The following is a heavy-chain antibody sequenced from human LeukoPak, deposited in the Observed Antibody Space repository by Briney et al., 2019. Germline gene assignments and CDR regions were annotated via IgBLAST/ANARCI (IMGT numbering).Heavy chain of an antibody. J-gene: IGHJ4*02. CDR1: GGTFSSYA. CDR2: IIPIFGTA. CDR3: ARVSGSYYGNADFDY. V-gene: IGHV1-69*13. Sequence: WASVKVSCKASGGTFSSYAISWVRQAPGQGLEWMGGIIPIFGTANYAQKFQGRVTITADESMSTAYMELSSLRSEDTAVYYCARVSGSYYGNADFDYWGQGTLVTVSS. D-gene: IGHD1-26*01.